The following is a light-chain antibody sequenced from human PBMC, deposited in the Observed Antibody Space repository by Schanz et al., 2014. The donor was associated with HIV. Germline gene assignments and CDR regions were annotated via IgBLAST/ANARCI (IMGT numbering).Light chain of an antibody. CDR3: QSYDSGLSGIL. J-gene: IGLJ2*01. Sequence: QSALTQPASVSGSPGQSITISCTGTRNDVGTYNLVSWYQQHPGKAPKLMIYEVTKRPLGVPNRFSGSKSGTSASLAITGLQAEDEADYYCQSYDSGLSGILFGGGTKLT. CDR2: EVT. V-gene: IGLV2-14*02. CDR1: RNDVGTYNL.